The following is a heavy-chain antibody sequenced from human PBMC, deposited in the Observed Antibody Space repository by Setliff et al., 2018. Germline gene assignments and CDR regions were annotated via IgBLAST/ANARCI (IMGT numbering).Heavy chain of an antibody. V-gene: IGHV1-18*01. J-gene: IGHJ3*02. CDR3: ARAPAYSSTPGSYAFDI. Sequence: ASVKVSCKASGGTFSSYAISWVRQAPGQGLEWMGWISAYNGNTNYAQKLQGRVTMTTDTSTSTAYMELRSLRSDDTAVYYCARAPAYSSTPGSYAFDIWGQGTMVTVSS. CDR2: ISAYNGNT. D-gene: IGHD6-13*01. CDR1: GGTFSSYA.